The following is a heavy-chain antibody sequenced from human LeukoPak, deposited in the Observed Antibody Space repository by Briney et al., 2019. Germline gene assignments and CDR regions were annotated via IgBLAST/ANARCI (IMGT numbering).Heavy chain of an antibody. J-gene: IGHJ4*02. Sequence: PGGSLRLSCTASGFTFSTEAMSSVRQAPGKGLEWVSTISGSGGSTSYADSGQGRFTISRDNSKNTLHLQMNSLRAAHTAVYYCAKHRVVRGLFIDYYFYHWGQGTLVTVSS. V-gene: IGHV3-23*01. D-gene: IGHD3-10*01. CDR1: GFTFSTEA. CDR2: ISGSGGST. CDR3: AKHRVVRGLFIDYYFYH.